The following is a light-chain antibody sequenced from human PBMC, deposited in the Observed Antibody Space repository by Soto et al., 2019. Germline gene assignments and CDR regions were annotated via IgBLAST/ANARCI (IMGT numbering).Light chain of an antibody. J-gene: IGKJ5*01. Sequence: EIVMSQSPATLSVSTGERATLSCRASQSVSRNLAWYQQKPGQAPRLLIYDASTRATGTPARFSGSGSGTKFTLSISSLQSEDFAVYYCQQYNNWPITFGQGTRLEI. CDR2: DAS. CDR1: QSVSRN. V-gene: IGKV3D-15*01. CDR3: QQYNNWPIT.